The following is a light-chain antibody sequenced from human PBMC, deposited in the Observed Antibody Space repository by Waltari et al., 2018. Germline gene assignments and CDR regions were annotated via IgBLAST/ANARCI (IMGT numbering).Light chain of an antibody. CDR3: MQALQTPFT. V-gene: IGKV2-28*01. CDR2: FAF. Sequence: IVMTQTPPSLPVTLGAPASLSCRSSQSLLSSNGYNYLNWYFQKPGQSPRLLIYFAFKQASGVPGRFSGSGSGTNFTLKINRVEAEDVGIYYCMQALQTPFTFGPGTQLDIE. CDR1: QSLLSSNGYNY. J-gene: IGKJ3*01.